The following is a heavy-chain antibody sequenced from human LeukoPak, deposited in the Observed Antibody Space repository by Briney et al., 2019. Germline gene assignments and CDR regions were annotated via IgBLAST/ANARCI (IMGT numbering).Heavy chain of an antibody. V-gene: IGHV3-48*03. CDR1: GFTFNSYE. J-gene: IGHJ4*02. D-gene: IGHD1-26*01. Sequence: GGSLTLSCAASGFTFNSYEMNWVRQAPGKGLEWVSYINSCGSAIYYADSVKGRFTISRDNAKNSLYLQMNSLRADDTAVYYCARGGSYVHYWGQGTLVTVSS. CDR3: ARGGSYVHY. CDR2: INSCGSAI.